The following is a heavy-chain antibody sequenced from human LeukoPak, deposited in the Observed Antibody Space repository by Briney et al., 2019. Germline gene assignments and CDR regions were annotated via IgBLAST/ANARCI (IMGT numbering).Heavy chain of an antibody. CDR3: ARGGYYYDSSGYYSFDY. CDR1: GVSISSYY. J-gene: IGHJ4*02. D-gene: IGHD3-22*01. CDR2: IHTSGST. V-gene: IGHV4-4*07. Sequence: SETLSLTCTVSGVSISSYYWSWIRQPAGKGLKWIGRIHTSGSTNYNPALTSRVTMSEDTSRNQFSLKLSSVTAADTAVYYCARGGYYYDSSGYYSFDYWGQGTLVTVSS.